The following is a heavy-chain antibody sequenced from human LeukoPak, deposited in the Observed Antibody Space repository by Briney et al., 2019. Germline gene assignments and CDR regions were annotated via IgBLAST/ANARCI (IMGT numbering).Heavy chain of an antibody. CDR3: ARERRGWANGMDV. CDR2: IYSGGST. V-gene: IGHV3-53*04. D-gene: IGHD1-26*01. CDR1: GFTVSSNY. J-gene: IGHJ6*02. Sequence: GGSLRLSCAASGFTVSSNYMSWVRRAPGKGLDWVSVIYSGGSTYYADSVKGRFTISRHNSKNTLYLQMNSLRAEDTAVYYCARERRGWANGMDVWGQGTTVTVSS.